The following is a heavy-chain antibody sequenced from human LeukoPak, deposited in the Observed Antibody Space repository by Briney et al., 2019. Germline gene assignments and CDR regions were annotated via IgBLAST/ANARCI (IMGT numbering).Heavy chain of an antibody. Sequence: GGSLRLSCAASGFTVSSNYMTWVRQAPGKGLEWVSVIYSGGITYYADSVKGRFTISRDNAKDSLYLQMNSLRAEDTAVYYCARDRSTSDYWGQGTLVTVSS. J-gene: IGHJ4*02. CDR1: GFTVSSNY. CDR2: IYSGGIT. CDR3: ARDRSTSDY. D-gene: IGHD6-13*01. V-gene: IGHV3-53*01.